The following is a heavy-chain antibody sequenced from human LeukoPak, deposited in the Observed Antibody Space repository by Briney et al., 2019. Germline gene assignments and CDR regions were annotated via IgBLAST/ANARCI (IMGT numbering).Heavy chain of an antibody. CDR1: GFTFSSYW. J-gene: IGHJ3*02. D-gene: IGHD3-22*01. V-gene: IGHV3-74*01. CDR3: AKDWRSYYYDSSGYPDAFDI. Sequence: PGGSLRLSCAASGFTFSSYWMHWVRQAPGKGLVWVSRINSDGSSTSYADSVKGRFTISRDNAKNTLYLQMNSLRAEDTAVYYCAKDWRSYYYDSSGYPDAFDIWGQGTMVTVSS. CDR2: INSDGSST.